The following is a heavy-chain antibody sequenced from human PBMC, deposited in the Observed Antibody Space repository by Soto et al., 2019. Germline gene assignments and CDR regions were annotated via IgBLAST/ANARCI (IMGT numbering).Heavy chain of an antibody. CDR3: ARCSDGGSCYFAFDI. V-gene: IGHV3-11*01. CDR2: ISSSGSTI. Sequence: PGGSLRLSCAASGFTFSDYYMSWIRQAPGKGLEWVSYISSSGSTIYYADSVKGRFTISRDNAKNSLYLQMNSLRAEDTAVYYCARCSDGGSCYFAFDIWGQGTMVTVSS. J-gene: IGHJ3*02. CDR1: GFTFSDYY. D-gene: IGHD2-15*01.